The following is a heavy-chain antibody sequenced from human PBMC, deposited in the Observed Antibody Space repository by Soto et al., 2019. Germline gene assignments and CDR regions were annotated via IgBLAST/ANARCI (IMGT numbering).Heavy chain of an antibody. V-gene: IGHV1-46*03. CDR2: INPSGGST. D-gene: IGHD6-19*01. CDR3: AREEVEAVAGIIWFDP. Sequence: ASVKVSCKASGYTFTSYYMHWVRQAPGQGLEWMGIINPSGGSTSYAQKFQGRVTMTRDTSTSTVYMELSSLRSEDTAVYYCAREEVEAVAGIIWFDPWGQGTLVTVSS. J-gene: IGHJ5*02. CDR1: GYTFTSYY.